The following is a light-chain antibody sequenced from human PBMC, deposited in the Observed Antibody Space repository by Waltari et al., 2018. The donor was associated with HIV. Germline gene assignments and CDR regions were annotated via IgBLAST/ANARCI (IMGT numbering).Light chain of an antibody. CDR3: AAWDDSLL. J-gene: IGLJ2*01. V-gene: IGLV1-47*01. CDR2: RNN. Sequence: QSVLTQPPSASGTPGQRVTISCSGTSSTIGSKDVYWYQQLPGTAPKLLIYRNNQRPSGVPDRFSGSKSGTSASLAISGLRSEDEADYYCAAWDDSLLFGGGTKLTVL. CDR1: SSTIGSKD.